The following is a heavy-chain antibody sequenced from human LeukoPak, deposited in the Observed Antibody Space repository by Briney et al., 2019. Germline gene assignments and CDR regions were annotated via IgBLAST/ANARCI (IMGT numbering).Heavy chain of an antibody. CDR3: TTDPDDSSGYYLDY. CDR2: IKSKTDGGTT. D-gene: IGHD3-22*01. CDR1: GFTLSNYW. V-gene: IGHV3-15*01. Sequence: GGSLRLSCAASGFTLSNYWVHWVRQAPGKGLEWVGRIKSKTDGGTTDYAAPVKGRFTISRDDSKNTLYLQMDSLKTEDTAVYYCTTDPDDSSGYYLDYWGQGTLVTVSS. J-gene: IGHJ4*02.